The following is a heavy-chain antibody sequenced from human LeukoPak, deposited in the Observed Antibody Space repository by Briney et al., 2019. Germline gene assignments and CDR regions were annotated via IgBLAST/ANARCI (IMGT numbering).Heavy chain of an antibody. V-gene: IGHV3-33*01. D-gene: IGHD2-2*01. CDR2: IWYEGSNK. J-gene: IGHJ5*02. CDR1: GFTFSTYG. CDR3: ARDIESYHPEYWFDP. Sequence: PGRTLRLSCVASGFTFSTYGMHWVRQPPGKGLEWVAVIWYEGSNKYYADSVKGRFPISRDNSKNTLYLQMNSLRAEDTALYYCARDIESYHPEYWFDPWGQGTLVTVSS.